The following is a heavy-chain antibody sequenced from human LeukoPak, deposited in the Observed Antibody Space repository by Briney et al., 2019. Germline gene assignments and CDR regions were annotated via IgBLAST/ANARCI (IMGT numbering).Heavy chain of an antibody. V-gene: IGHV3-21*01. CDR3: ARDLSNYYDSSGYFLQ. D-gene: IGHD3-22*01. Sequence: PGGSLRLSCAASGFTFSSYSMNWVRQAPGKGLEWVSSISSSSSYIYYADSVKGRFTISRDNAKNSLYLQMNSLRAEDTAVYYCARDLSNYYDSSGYFLQWGQGTLVTVSS. CDR2: ISSSSSYI. J-gene: IGHJ4*02. CDR1: GFTFSSYS.